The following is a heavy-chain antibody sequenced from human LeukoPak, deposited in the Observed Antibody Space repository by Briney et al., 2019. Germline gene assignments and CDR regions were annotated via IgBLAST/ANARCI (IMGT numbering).Heavy chain of an antibody. CDR2: ISAYNGNT. Sequence: VASVKVSCKASGGTFSSYAISWVRQAPGQGLEWMGWISAYNGNTNYAQKLQGRVTMTTDTSTSTAYMELRSLRSDDTAVYYCARAYYDSSGNWFDPWGQGTLVTVSS. J-gene: IGHJ5*02. CDR1: GGTFSSYA. D-gene: IGHD3-22*01. V-gene: IGHV1-18*01. CDR3: ARAYYDSSGNWFDP.